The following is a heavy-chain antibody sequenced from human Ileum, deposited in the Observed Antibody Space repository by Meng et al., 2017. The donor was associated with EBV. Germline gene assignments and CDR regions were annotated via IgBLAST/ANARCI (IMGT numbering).Heavy chain of an antibody. CDR2: IYYSGTT. D-gene: IGHD6-19*01. CDR1: GVSIDRSSDN. CDR3: ARGYSSGWYYFDS. V-gene: IGHV4-39*01. Sequence: PESGPELGKPAETLSLTCTVSGVSIDRSSDNWGWIRQSPGKGLEWMGNIYYSGTTYYNPSLKSRVTISVDTSKNQFSLKLSSVTAADTAVYYCARGYSSGWYYFDSWGQGTLVTVSS. J-gene: IGHJ4*02.